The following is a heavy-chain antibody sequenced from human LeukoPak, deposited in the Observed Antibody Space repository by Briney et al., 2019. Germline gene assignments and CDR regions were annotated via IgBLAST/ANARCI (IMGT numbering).Heavy chain of an antibody. V-gene: IGHV4-39*01. CDR2: IDYSGSI. Sequence: SETLSLTCTVSGGSISSSSYYWGWIRQPPGKGLEWIGSIDYSGSIYYNPSLKSRVTISVDTSKNQFFLKLSSVTAADTAVYYCARRFDYWGQGTLVTVSS. J-gene: IGHJ4*02. CDR1: GGSISSSSYY. CDR3: ARRFDY.